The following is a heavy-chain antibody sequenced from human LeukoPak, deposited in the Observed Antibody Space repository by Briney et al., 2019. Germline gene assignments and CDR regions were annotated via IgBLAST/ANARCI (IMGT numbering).Heavy chain of an antibody. J-gene: IGHJ3*02. V-gene: IGHV3-23*01. D-gene: IGHD2-2*01. CDR3: ATCSTSCQGAFDI. CDR2: ISGSGGST. Sequence: PGGSLRLSCAASGFTFSSYAMSWVRQAPGKGLEWVSAISGSGGSTYYADSVKGRFTISRDNSKNTLYLQMNSLRAEDTAVYYCATCSTSCQGAFDIWGQGTMVTVSS. CDR1: GFTFSSYA.